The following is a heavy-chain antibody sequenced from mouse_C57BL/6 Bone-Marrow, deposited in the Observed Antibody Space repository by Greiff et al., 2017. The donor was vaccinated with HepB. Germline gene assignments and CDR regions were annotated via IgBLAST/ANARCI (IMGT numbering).Heavy chain of an antibody. CDR2: IYPGNSDT. CDR3: TRCPYGSSPAWFAY. V-gene: IGHV1-5*01. Sequence: VQLQQSGTVLARPGASVKMSCKTSGYTFTSYWMHWVKQRPGQGLEWIGAIYPGNSDTSYNQKFKGKAKLTAVTSASTAYRELSSLTNEDSAVYYCTRCPYGSSPAWFAYWGQGTLVTVSA. J-gene: IGHJ3*01. CDR1: GYTFTSYW. D-gene: IGHD1-1*01.